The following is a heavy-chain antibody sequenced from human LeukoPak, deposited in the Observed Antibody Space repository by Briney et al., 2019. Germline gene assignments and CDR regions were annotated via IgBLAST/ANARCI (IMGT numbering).Heavy chain of an antibody. D-gene: IGHD5-18*01. CDR1: GFTFSSYA. CDR2: MSYDGSNK. J-gene: IGHJ4*02. Sequence: PGGSLRLSCAASGFTFSSYAMHWVRQAPGKGLEWVAVMSYDGSNKYYADSVKGRFTISRDNSKNTLYLQMNSLRAEDTAVYYCARDQTDTAMVLLFDYWGQGTLVTVSS. V-gene: IGHV3-30-3*01. CDR3: ARDQTDTAMVLLFDY.